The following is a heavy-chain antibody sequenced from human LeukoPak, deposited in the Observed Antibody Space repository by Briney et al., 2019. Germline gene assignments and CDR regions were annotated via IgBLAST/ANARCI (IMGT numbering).Heavy chain of an antibody. CDR2: INPNSGGT. Sequence: ASVRVSSTASGYTFTGDYMHWVRQAPGQGLEWMGWINPNSGGTNYAQKCQGRVTMTRDTSIRTAYMELSRLRSDDTAVYYCARVPKYDFWSGYYLYWGQGTLVTVSS. CDR3: ARVPKYDFWSGYYLY. CDR1: GYTFTGDY. J-gene: IGHJ4*02. V-gene: IGHV1-2*02. D-gene: IGHD3-3*01.